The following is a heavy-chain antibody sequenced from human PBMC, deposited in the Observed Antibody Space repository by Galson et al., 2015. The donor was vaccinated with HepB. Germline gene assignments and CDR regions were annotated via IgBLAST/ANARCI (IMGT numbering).Heavy chain of an antibody. CDR1: GFTFSRYG. CDR3: ARSKKVVDRAFDI. J-gene: IGHJ3*02. CDR2: IWYDGSNK. Sequence: SLRLSCAASGFTFSRYGMHWVRQAPGKGLEWVAVIWYDGSNKYYADSVKDRFTISRDNSKNTLYLQMNSLRAEDTAVYYCARSKKVVDRAFDIWGQGTMVTVSS. V-gene: IGHV3-33*01. D-gene: IGHD2-15*01.